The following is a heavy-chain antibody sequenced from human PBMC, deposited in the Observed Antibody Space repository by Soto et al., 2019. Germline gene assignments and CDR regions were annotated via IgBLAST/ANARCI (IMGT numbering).Heavy chain of an antibody. CDR2: ISSSSSNI. CDR3: ARDSSGWYGHFDY. CDR1: GFTFSSYS. D-gene: IGHD6-19*01. Sequence: EVQLVESGGGLGKPGGSLRLSCAASGFTFSSYSMNWVRQAPGKGLEWVSSISSSSSNIYYADSVKGRFTISRDNAKNSLYLQMNSLRAEDTAVYYCARDSSGWYGHFDYWGQGTLVTVSS. J-gene: IGHJ4*02. V-gene: IGHV3-21*01.